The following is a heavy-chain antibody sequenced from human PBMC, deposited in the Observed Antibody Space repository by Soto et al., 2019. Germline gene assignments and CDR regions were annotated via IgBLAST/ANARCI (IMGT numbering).Heavy chain of an antibody. J-gene: IGHJ4*02. CDR2: IYYSGST. Sequence: SETLSLTCTVSGGSISSDYWSWILQPPGKGLEWIGYIYYSGSTNYNPSLKSRVTISVDTSKNQFSLKLSSVTAADTAVYYCARQKGDQLYYFDYWGQGTLVTVSS. CDR1: GGSISSDY. D-gene: IGHD2-21*02. CDR3: ARQKGDQLYYFDY. V-gene: IGHV4-59*08.